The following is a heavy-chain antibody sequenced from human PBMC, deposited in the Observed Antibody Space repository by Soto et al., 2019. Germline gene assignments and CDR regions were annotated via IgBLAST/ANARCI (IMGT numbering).Heavy chain of an antibody. V-gene: IGHV3-74*01. Sequence: GGSLRLSCAASGFTFSSYWMHWVRQAPGKGLVWVSRINSDGSSTSYADSVKGRFTISRDNAKNTLYLQMNSLRAEDTAVYYCASPSYSSSSAWGMDVWGQGTTVTV. CDR2: INSDGSST. CDR1: GFTFSSYW. CDR3: ASPSYSSSSAWGMDV. J-gene: IGHJ6*02. D-gene: IGHD6-6*01.